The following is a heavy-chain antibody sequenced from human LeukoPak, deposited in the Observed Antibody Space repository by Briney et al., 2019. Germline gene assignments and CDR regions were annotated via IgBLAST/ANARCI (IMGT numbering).Heavy chain of an antibody. CDR3: AREPLY. CDR2: ISYDGSNK. V-gene: IGHV3-30*04. J-gene: IGHJ4*02. Sequence: GGSLRLSCSASGFTFNSYAMHWVRQAPGKGLEWVTVISYDGSNKYYADSVKGRFTISRDNSKNTLNLQMNSLRAEDTAVYYCAREPLYWGQGTLVTVSS. CDR1: GFTFNSYA.